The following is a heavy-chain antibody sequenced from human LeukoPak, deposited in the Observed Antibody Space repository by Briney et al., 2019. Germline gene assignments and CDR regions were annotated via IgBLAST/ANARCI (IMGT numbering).Heavy chain of an antibody. CDR3: ARDSLGDSGYSSSTFDY. V-gene: IGHV4-59*01. Sequence: SETLSLTCTVSGGSISSYYWSWIRQPPGKGLEWIGYIYYSGSTNYNPSLKSRVTISVDTSKNQFSLKLSSVTAADTAVYYCARDSLGDSGYSSSTFDYWGQGTLVTVSS. J-gene: IGHJ4*02. CDR1: GGSISSYY. CDR2: IYYSGST. D-gene: IGHD6-13*01.